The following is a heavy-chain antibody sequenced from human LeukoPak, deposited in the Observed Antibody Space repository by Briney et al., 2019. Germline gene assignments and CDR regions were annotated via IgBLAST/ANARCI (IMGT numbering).Heavy chain of an antibody. J-gene: IGHJ6*02. CDR1: GFTFSGYE. CDR2: ISSSGTTI. V-gene: IGHV3-48*03. CDR3: ARKVVGMDV. Sequence: GGSLRLSCAASGFTFSGYEMSWVRQAPGKGLEWVSYISSSGTTIYYTDSVEGRFTISRDNAKNSLYLQMNSLRAEDTAVYYCARKVVGMDVWGQGTTVTVSS.